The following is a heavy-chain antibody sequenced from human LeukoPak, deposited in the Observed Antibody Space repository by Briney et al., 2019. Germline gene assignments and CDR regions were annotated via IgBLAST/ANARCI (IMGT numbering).Heavy chain of an antibody. CDR3: ARGPLSNYVDY. Sequence: ASVKVSCKASGYTLTSYDINWVRQATGQGLEWMGWMNPYNDNTGYAQKFQGRVTITSNTSISTAYMELSSLRSDDTAVYYCARGPLSNYVDYWGQGTLATVSS. CDR1: GYTLTSYD. CDR2: MNPYNDNT. J-gene: IGHJ4*02. V-gene: IGHV1-8*03. D-gene: IGHD3-16*02.